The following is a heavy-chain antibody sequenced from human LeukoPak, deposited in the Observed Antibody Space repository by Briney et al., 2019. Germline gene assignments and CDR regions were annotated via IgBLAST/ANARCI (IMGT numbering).Heavy chain of an antibody. CDR2: ISSSSDYI. D-gene: IGHD2/OR15-2a*01. CDR3: ARGKTSQNIVTRKTYSWFDP. CDR1: GFTFSSYN. Sequence: GGSLRLSCAASGFTFSSYNMNWVRQAPGKGLEWVSSISSSSDYIYYADSVKGRFTISRDNAKNSLYLQMKSLRAEDTAVYYCARGKTSQNIVTRKTYSWFDPWGQGTLVTVSS. J-gene: IGHJ5*02. V-gene: IGHV3-21*01.